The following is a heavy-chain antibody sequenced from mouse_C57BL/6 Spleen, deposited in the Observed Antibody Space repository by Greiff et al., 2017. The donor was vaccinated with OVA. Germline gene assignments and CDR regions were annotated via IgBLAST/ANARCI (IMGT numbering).Heavy chain of an antibody. CDR3: ARPDYYGSSYFYYFDY. V-gene: IGHV1-84*01. D-gene: IGHD1-1*01. CDR1: GYTFTDYY. Sequence: QVQLQQSGPELVKPGASVKISCKASGYTFTDYYINWVKQRPGQGLEWIGWIYPGSGNTKYNEKFKGKATLTVDTSSSTAYMQLSSLTSEDSAVYFCARPDYYGSSYFYYFDYWGQGTTLTVSS. CDR2: IYPGSGNT. J-gene: IGHJ2*01.